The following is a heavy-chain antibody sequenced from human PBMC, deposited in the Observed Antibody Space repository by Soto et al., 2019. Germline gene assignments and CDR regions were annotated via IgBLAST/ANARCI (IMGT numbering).Heavy chain of an antibody. Sequence: GGSLRLSCAASGFTFSSYAMSWVRQAPGKGLEWVSAISGSGGSTCYADSVKGRFTISRDNSKNTLYLQMNSLRAEDTAVYYCAKDGVHADAFGIWGQGTMVTGSS. J-gene: IGHJ3*02. CDR3: AKDGVHADAFGI. V-gene: IGHV3-23*01. CDR1: GFTFSSYA. D-gene: IGHD3-16*01. CDR2: ISGSGGST.